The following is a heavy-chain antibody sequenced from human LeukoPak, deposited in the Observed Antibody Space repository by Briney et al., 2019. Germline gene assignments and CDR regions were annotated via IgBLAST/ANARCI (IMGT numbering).Heavy chain of an antibody. J-gene: IGHJ4*02. CDR3: ARTRDSDMYYFDS. V-gene: IGHV4-28*01. D-gene: IGHD5-24*01. Sequence: SETLSLTCVVSGYSISSSKWWGWIRQPPGKGLEWIGYIYYSGSTYYNPSLKTRVTMSVDTSKNQFSLKLTSVTAVDTAIYYCARTRDSDMYYFDSWGQGTLVTVS. CDR2: IYYSGST. CDR1: GYSISSSKW.